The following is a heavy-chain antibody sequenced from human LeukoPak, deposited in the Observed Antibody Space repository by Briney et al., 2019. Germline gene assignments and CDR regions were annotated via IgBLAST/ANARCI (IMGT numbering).Heavy chain of an antibody. Sequence: PGGSLRLSCAASGFSFNIYAMGWVRQAPGKGLEWVSVIGSGSGYKHYADTVRGRFDISRDNSKNRLFLQMNRLRVEDSGVYYCAKRVPLTALDSWGQGTLVTVSS. CDR1: GFSFNIYA. V-gene: IGHV3-23*01. J-gene: IGHJ5*01. CDR2: IGSGSGYK. CDR3: AKRVPLTALDS. D-gene: IGHD3-3*01.